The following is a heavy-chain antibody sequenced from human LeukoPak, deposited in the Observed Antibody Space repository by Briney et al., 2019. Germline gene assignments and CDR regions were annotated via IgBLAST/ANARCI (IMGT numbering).Heavy chain of an antibody. Sequence: GGSLRLSCAASGFTFSSYWMTWVRQAPGKGLEWVANIKHNGDELNYVDSVEDRFTISRDNAKNSLYLHMTSLRAEDTAVYYCARELRTFDSWGQGTLATVSS. D-gene: IGHD3-16*01. CDR3: ARELRTFDS. V-gene: IGHV3-7*01. CDR1: GFTFSSYW. J-gene: IGHJ4*02. CDR2: IKHNGDEL.